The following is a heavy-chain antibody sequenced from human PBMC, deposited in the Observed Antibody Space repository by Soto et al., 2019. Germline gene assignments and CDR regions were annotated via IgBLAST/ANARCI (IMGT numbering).Heavy chain of an antibody. CDR1: GGSIISYY. CDR3: ARGVYGGSSSPYPLFFDY. D-gene: IGHD6-6*01. CDR2: IYTSGST. V-gene: IGHV4-4*07. Sequence: SETLSLTCTVSGGSIISYYCIWIRHPSFKGLEWIGRIYTSGSTNYNPSLKSRVTMSVDTSKNQFSLKLSSVTAADTAVYYCARGVYGGSSSPYPLFFDYWGQGTLVTVSS. J-gene: IGHJ4*02.